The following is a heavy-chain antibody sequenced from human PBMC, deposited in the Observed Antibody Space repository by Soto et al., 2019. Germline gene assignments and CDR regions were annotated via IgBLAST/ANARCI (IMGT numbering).Heavy chain of an antibody. CDR2: LSGSGGTT. V-gene: IGHV3-23*01. CDR1: GFTFSSYA. CDR3: AKDHRTYGPNGSDS. Sequence: PGGSLRLSCAASGFTFSSYAMSWFRQTPGKGLEWVSTLSGSGGTTYYADSVKGQFTISRDKSKSTLYLQMNSLRAEDTAVYYCAKDHRTYGPNGSDSWGQGTGVTVSP. J-gene: IGHJ5*01. D-gene: IGHD3-10*01.